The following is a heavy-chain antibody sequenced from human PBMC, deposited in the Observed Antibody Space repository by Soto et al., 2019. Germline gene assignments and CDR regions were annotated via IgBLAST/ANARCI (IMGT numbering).Heavy chain of an antibody. CDR2: MYNTGST. CDR3: ARDLWGYCGADCYPLDV. V-gene: IGHV4-59*01. J-gene: IGHJ6*02. CDR1: GGSISSYY. Sequence: QVRLQESGPGLVKPSETLSLTCTVSGGSISSYYWSWIRQPPGKGLEWIGYMYNTGSTIYNPSLKRRVTISVDTSKNQFSLKLNFVTAADTAVYYCARDLWGYCGADCYPLDVWGQGTTVTVSS. D-gene: IGHD2-21*02.